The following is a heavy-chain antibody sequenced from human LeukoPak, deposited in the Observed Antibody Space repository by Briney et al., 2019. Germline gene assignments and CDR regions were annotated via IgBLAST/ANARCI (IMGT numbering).Heavy chain of an antibody. J-gene: IGHJ6*02. CDR3: AREWVTEDYDFWSGTRDYYYGMDV. CDR1: GFTFSSYA. CDR2: ISGSDGST. D-gene: IGHD3-3*01. V-gene: IGHV3-23*01. Sequence: GGSLRLSCAASGFTFSSYAMSWVRQAPGKGLEWFSAISGSDGSTYYADSVKGRFTISRDNSKNTLYLQMNSLRAEDTAVYYCAREWVTEDYDFWSGTRDYYYGMDVWGQGTTVTVSS.